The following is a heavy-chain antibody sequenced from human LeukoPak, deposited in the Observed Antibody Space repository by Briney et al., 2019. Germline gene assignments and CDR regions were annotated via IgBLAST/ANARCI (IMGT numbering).Heavy chain of an antibody. CDR1: GFTVSSNY. CDR2: ISSSSSYI. CDR3: ATLPGAARNWFDP. Sequence: GGSLRLSCAAPGFTVSSNYMSWVRQAPGKGLEWVSSISSSSSYIYYADSVKGRFTISRDNAKNSLYLQMNSLRAEDTAVYYCATLPGAARNWFDPWGQGTLVTVSS. J-gene: IGHJ5*02. V-gene: IGHV3-21*01. D-gene: IGHD6-6*01.